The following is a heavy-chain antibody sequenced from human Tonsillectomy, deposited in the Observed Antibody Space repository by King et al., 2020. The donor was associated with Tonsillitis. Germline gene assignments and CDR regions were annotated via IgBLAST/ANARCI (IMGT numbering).Heavy chain of an antibody. CDR1: GDSVSSNSDA. D-gene: IGHD3-22*01. CDR2: TYYRSKWLN. J-gene: IGHJ1*01. V-gene: IGHV6-1*01. CDR3: ASAHYYDSSDWYFQH. Sequence: VQLPQSGPGLVKPSQTLSLTCALSGDSVSSNSDAWNWIRQSPSRGLEWLGRTYYRSKWLNDYAVSVKSRITINSDTSKNQFSLQLNSVTPEDTAVYYCASAHYYDSSDWYFQHWGQGTLVTVSS.